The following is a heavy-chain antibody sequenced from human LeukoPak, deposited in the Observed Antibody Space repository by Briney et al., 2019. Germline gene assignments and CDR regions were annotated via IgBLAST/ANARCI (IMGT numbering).Heavy chain of an antibody. CDR1: GFTFSSYW. CDR3: ARDKIVGATYFDY. Sequence: GGSLRLSCAASGFTFSSYWMSWVRHAPGKGLEWVANIKQDGSEKYYVDSVKGRFTISRDNAKNSLYLHMNSLRAEDTAVYYCARDKIVGATYFDYWGQGTLVNGSS. J-gene: IGHJ4*02. V-gene: IGHV3-7*01. CDR2: IKQDGSEK. D-gene: IGHD1-26*01.